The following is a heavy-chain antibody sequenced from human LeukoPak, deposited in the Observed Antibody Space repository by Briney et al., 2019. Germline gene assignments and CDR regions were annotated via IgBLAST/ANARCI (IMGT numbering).Heavy chain of an antibody. CDR2: FDPEDGET. J-gene: IGHJ3*02. CDR1: GYTFTGYY. D-gene: IGHD2-15*01. CDR3: ATERGYCSGGSCVPTPHHDAFDI. Sequence: GASVKISCKASGYTFTGYYMHWVRQAPGKGLEWMGGFDPEDGETIYAQKFQGRVTMTEDTSTDTAYMELSSLRSEDTAMYYCATERGYCSGGSCVPTPHHDAFDIWGQGTMVTVSS. V-gene: IGHV1-24*01.